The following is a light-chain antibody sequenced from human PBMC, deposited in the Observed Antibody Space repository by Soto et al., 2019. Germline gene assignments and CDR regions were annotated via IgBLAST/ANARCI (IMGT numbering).Light chain of an antibody. CDR3: SSYTTSGSRV. J-gene: IGLJ2*01. CDR1: SSDVGGYNY. V-gene: IGLV2-14*01. Sequence: QSALTQPASVSGSPGQSITISCTGTSSDVGGYNYVSWYQQHPGKAPKLMIYDVSNRPSGVSNRFSGSKSGNTASLTISGLQAEDEADYYCSSYTTSGSRVFGGGTKLT. CDR2: DVS.